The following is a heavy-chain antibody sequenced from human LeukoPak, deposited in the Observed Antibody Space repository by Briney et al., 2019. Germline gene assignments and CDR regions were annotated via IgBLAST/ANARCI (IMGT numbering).Heavy chain of an antibody. CDR1: GGSFSGYY. Sequence: SETLSLTCAVYGGSFSGYYWSWIRQPPGKGLEWIGEINHSGSTNYNPSLKSRVTISVDTSKNQFSLKLSSVTAADTAVYYCARGGYVWGSYRYPYHFDYWGQGTLVTVSS. CDR3: ARGGYVWGSYRYPYHFDY. J-gene: IGHJ4*02. V-gene: IGHV4-34*01. CDR2: INHSGST. D-gene: IGHD3-16*02.